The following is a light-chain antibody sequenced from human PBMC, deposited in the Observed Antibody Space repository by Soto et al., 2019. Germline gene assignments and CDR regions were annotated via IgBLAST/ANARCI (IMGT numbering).Light chain of an antibody. CDR3: QQYGSSPRT. CDR1: LFFSSIY. V-gene: IGKV3-20*01. CDR2: GAS. Sequence: EIVLTQSPGTLSLSPGEKATLSCRASLFFSSIYLVWYQQKPGQAPRLLIYGASSRATGISDRFSGSGSGTDFTLSISRLEPEDFAVYYCQQYGSSPRTFGQGTKVDIK. J-gene: IGKJ1*01.